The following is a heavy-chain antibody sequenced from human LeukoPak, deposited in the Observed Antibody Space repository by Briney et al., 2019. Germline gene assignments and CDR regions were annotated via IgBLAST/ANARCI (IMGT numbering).Heavy chain of an antibody. D-gene: IGHD1-26*01. CDR1: GGSISSSSYY. CDR2: IYYSGST. Sequence: SETLYLTCTVSGGSISSSSYYWGWIRQPPGKGLEWIGSIYYSGSTYYNPSLKSRVTISVDTSKTQFSLKLSSVTAADTAVYYCATESYALDYWGQGTLVTVSS. CDR3: ATESYALDY. V-gene: IGHV4-39*07. J-gene: IGHJ4*02.